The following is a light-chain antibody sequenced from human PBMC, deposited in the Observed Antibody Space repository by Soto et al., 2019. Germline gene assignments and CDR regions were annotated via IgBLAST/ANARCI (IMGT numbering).Light chain of an antibody. V-gene: IGKV3-20*01. CDR2: GAS. Sequence: EIVLTQSPGTLSLSPGERATLSCRASQSFSSNYLAWYQQKPGQAPRLLIYGASSRATGIPDRFSGSGSGTDFILTISRLEPEDFEVYYCQQYGSSSWTFGQGTKVEIX. CDR1: QSFSSNY. J-gene: IGKJ1*01. CDR3: QQYGSSSWT.